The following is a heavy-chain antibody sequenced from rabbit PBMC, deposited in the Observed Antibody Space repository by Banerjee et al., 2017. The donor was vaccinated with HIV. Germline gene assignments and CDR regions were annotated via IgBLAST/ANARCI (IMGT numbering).Heavy chain of an antibody. CDR2: IYTGSGNT. D-gene: IGHD1-1*01. V-gene: IGHV1S40*01. CDR1: GFDFSGDS. Sequence: QSLEESGGDLVKPGASLTLTCKASGFDFSGDSVCWVRQAPGKGLEWIGCIYTGSGNTYYASWAKGRFTITKTSSTTVTLQMTSLTAADTATYFCARRTSGSDYAYFNLWGQGTLVTVS. J-gene: IGHJ4*01. CDR3: ARRTSGSDYAYFNL.